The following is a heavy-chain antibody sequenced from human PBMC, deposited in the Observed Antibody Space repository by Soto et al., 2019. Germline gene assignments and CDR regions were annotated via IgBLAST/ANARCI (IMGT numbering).Heavy chain of an antibody. V-gene: IGHV3-33*01. J-gene: IGHJ1*01. Sequence: QPGGSLRLSCAASGFTFNTYGMHWVRQAPGKGLEWVAVIWYDGSNKYYSDSVKGRFTISRDNSQNTLSLQMNSLRVEDTAVYYCASVPGTSGWYSNFQHWGQGTLVTVSS. CDR1: GFTFNTYG. CDR2: IWYDGSNK. CDR3: ASVPGTSGWYSNFQH. D-gene: IGHD6-19*01.